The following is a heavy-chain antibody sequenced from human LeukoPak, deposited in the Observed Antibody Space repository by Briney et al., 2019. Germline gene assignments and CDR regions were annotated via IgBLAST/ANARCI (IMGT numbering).Heavy chain of an antibody. CDR3: AGVSVAGPIVDAFDI. Sequence: SETLSLTCTVSGGSVSSGSYYWSWLRQPPGKGLEWIGYIYYSGSTNYNPSLKSRVTISVDTSKNQFSLKLSSVTAADTAVYYCAGVSVAGPIVDAFDIWGQGTMVTVSS. CDR2: IYYSGST. D-gene: IGHD6-19*01. J-gene: IGHJ3*02. V-gene: IGHV4-61*01. CDR1: GGSVSSGSYY.